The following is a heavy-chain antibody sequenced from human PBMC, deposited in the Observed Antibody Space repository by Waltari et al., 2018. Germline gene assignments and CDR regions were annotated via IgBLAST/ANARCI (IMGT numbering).Heavy chain of an antibody. CDR3: ATYIGASVGTAAFDV. J-gene: IGHJ3*01. V-gene: IGHV4-39*01. D-gene: IGHD5-12*01. CDR1: GVSIINNRHY. CDR2: ISYSGAT. Sequence: QLQLQESGPGLVKPSETLSLTCSVSGVSIINNRHYWGWIRQPPGQGLVWIATISYSGATYSTPPHKSRVTISRDTSKNQLSRKLGSVTAADTAVYYCATYIGASVGTAAFDVWGQGTMVTVSS.